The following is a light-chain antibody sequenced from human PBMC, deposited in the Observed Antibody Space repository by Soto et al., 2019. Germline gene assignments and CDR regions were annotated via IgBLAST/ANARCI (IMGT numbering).Light chain of an antibody. Sequence: DIQMTQSRSSLSASVGDRVTITCRASQGISNYLAWYQQKPGKVPKLLIYAASTLQSGVPSRFSGSGSGTDFTLTISSLQPEDVATYYCQKYNSAPLFGPGTKVDIK. V-gene: IGKV1-27*01. CDR2: AAS. J-gene: IGKJ3*01. CDR3: QKYNSAPL. CDR1: QGISNY.